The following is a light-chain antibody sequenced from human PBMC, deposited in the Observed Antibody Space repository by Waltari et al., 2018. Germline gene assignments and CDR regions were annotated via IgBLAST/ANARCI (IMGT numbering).Light chain of an antibody. V-gene: IGKV3-20*01. J-gene: IGKJ2*01. CDR3: QQYGSSVMYT. CDR2: GAS. CDR1: QSLTRRY. Sequence: EIVLTQSPGTLSLSPGERATLSCRASQSLTRRYLAWYQQKPGQAPRLLIYGASRRAAGIPDRFSGSGSGTDFTLTISRLEPEDFAVYYCQQYGSSVMYTFGQGTKLEIK.